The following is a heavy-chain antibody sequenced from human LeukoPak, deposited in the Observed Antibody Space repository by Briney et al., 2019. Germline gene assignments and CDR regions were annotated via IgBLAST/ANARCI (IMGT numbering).Heavy chain of an antibody. Sequence: SETLSLTCTVSGGSISSGSYYWSWIRQPAGKGLEWIGRIYTSGSTNYNPSLKSRVTISVDTSKNQFSLKLTSVTAADTAVYYCARGTRDIGSYFYFDYWGQGTLVTVSS. CDR2: IYTSGST. CDR3: ARGTRDIGSYFYFDY. CDR1: GGSISSGSYY. J-gene: IGHJ4*02. V-gene: IGHV4-61*02. D-gene: IGHD1-26*01.